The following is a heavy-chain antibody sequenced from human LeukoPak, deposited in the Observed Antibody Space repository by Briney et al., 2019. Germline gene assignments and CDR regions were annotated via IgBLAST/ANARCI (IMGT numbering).Heavy chain of an antibody. CDR3: ATGIVVVPAAMSSGYCYYMDV. J-gene: IGHJ6*03. D-gene: IGHD2-2*01. CDR1: GYTLTELS. CDR2: FDPEDGET. V-gene: IGHV1-24*01. Sequence: ASVKVSCKVSGYTLTELSMHWVRQAPGKGLEWMGGFDPEDGETIYAQKFQGRVTMTEDTSTDTAYMELSSLRSEDTAVYYCATGIVVVPAAMSSGYCYYMDVWGKGTTVTVSS.